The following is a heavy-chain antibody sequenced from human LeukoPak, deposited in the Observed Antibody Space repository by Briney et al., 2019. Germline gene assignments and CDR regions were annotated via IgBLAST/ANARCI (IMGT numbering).Heavy chain of an antibody. CDR3: ARLTLRYWFDP. CDR1: GGSFSGYY. CDR2: INHSGST. V-gene: IGHV4-34*01. Sequence: SETLSLTCAVYGGSFSGYYWSWIRQPPGKGLEWIGGINHSGSTNYNPSLKSRVTISVDTSKNQFSLKLSSVTAADTAVYYCARLTLRYWFDPWGQGTLVTASS. J-gene: IGHJ5*02.